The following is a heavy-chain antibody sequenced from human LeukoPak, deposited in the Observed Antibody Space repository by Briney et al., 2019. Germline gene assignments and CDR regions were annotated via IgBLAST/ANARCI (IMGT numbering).Heavy chain of an antibody. J-gene: IGHJ1*01. V-gene: IGHV3-13*01. CDR1: GFTLSNYD. CDR3: ARVLYNGGYIQY. Sequence: PGGSLRLSCTASGFTLSNYDMHWVRQGVGKGLEWVAVIGVAGDTHYPGSVKGRFIVSRENAKNSLYLQVDSLRAGDTAVYYCARVLYNGGYIQYWGQGTLVTVSS. CDR2: IGVAGDT. D-gene: IGHD2-2*02.